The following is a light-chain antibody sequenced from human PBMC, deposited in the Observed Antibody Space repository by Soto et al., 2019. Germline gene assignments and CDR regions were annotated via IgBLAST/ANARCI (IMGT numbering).Light chain of an antibody. CDR2: GNS. V-gene: IGLV1-40*01. CDR1: SSNIGAGYD. CDR3: QSYDSSLSGCV. J-gene: IGLJ2*01. Sequence: QLVLTQPPSVSGVPGQRVTISCTGSSSNIGAGYDVHWYQQLPGTAPKLLIYGNSNRPSGVPDRFSGSKSGTSASLAITGLQAEDEADYYCQSYDSSLSGCVFGGGTKLTVL.